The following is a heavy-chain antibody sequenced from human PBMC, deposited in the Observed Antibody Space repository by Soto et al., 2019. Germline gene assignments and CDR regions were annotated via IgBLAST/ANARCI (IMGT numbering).Heavy chain of an antibody. Sequence: EVQLVESGGGLVQPGGSLRLSCATSGFTFSDHYLEWVRQAPGKGLEWVGRSRNRAQSYTTEYAASVKGRFTISRDDSKNSLYLQVNSLPTDVTAVYYCVLWVRGVINYWGQGTRVTVSS. CDR2: SRNRAQSYTT. CDR1: GFTFSDHY. J-gene: IGHJ4*02. CDR3: VLWVRGVINY. V-gene: IGHV3-72*01. D-gene: IGHD3-10*01.